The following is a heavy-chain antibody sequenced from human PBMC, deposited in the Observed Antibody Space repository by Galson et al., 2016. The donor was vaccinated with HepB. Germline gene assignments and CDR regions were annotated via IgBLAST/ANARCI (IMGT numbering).Heavy chain of an antibody. CDR2: IWYDGSNE. Sequence: SLRLSCAASGFVFSHFGMHWVRQAPGKGLEWVASIWYDGSNELSRESLEGRIVISIDNSKNTLYLQIHALRVEDTAVYFCARDGLNMAAAMGYFFDHWGQGTQVIVSS. CDR1: GFVFSHFG. V-gene: IGHV3-33*01. CDR3: ARDGLNMAAAMGYFFDH. J-gene: IGHJ4*02. D-gene: IGHD2/OR15-2a*01.